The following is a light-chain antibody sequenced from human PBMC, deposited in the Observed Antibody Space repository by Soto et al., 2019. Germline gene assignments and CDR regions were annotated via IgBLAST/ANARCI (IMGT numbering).Light chain of an antibody. CDR1: QSVSSN. CDR2: DAS. CDR3: QEGSNWPPFT. J-gene: IGKJ3*01. V-gene: IGKV3-11*01. Sequence: EIVLTQSPATLSLSPGERATLSCRASQSVSSNLAWYQHKPGQAPRLLIYDASNRATGIPARFSGSGSGTDFTLTISSLEPEDFAVYYCQEGSNWPPFTFGPGTKVDIK.